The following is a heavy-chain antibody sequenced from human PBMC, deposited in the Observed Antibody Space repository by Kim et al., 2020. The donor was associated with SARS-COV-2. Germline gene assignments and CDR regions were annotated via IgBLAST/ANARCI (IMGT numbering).Heavy chain of an antibody. Sequence: SETLSLTCTVSGGSISSYYWSWIRQPPGKGLEWIGYIYYSGSTNYNPSLKSRVTISVDTSKNQFSLKLSSVTAADTAVYYCARGLNYGSGRGLFDPWGQGTLVTVSS. CDR2: IYYSGST. CDR1: GGSISSYY. V-gene: IGHV4-59*13. D-gene: IGHD3-10*01. J-gene: IGHJ5*02. CDR3: ARGLNYGSGRGLFDP.